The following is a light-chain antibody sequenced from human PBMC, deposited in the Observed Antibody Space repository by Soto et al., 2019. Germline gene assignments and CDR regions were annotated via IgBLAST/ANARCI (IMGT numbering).Light chain of an antibody. Sequence: EIVVTQSPATLSVTPGEREKLYCRASQCVSSNLAWYQQKPGQAPRLLIYGASTRATGIPARFSGSGSGTEFTLTISGLQSEDFAVYYCQQYNNWPLTSGGGTKVDI. CDR2: GAS. CDR3: QQYNNWPLT. J-gene: IGKJ4*01. CDR1: QCVSSN. V-gene: IGKV3-15*01.